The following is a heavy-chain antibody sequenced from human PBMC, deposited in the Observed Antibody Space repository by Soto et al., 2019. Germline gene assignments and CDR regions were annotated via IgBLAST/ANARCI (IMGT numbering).Heavy chain of an antibody. Sequence: QITLKESGPTLVKPTQTLTLTCTFSGFSLSTSGVDVGWIRQPPGKALEWLALIYWDDDKRYSPSLKSRLTITKDTSKNLVVLTMTNMDPLDTATYYCAHRRPYSNSPGYFFDYWGQGTLVTVSS. CDR3: AHRRPYSNSPGYFFDY. CDR1: GFSLSTSGVD. D-gene: IGHD6-6*01. V-gene: IGHV2-5*02. J-gene: IGHJ4*02. CDR2: IYWDDDK.